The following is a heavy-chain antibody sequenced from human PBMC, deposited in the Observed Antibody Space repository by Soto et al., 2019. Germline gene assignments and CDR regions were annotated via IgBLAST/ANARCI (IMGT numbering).Heavy chain of an antibody. CDR3: TSRISTANYN. CDR2: VKTKAEGATT. Sequence: EVQLVESGGGLVKPGESLRLSCVASGFPCTTVLMNWVRQAPGKGPEWLGRVKTKAEGATTDYSAPAKGSLPILSADSINTVYPQMTSLRIESTALYYCTSRISTANYNWGQGTLVTVSS. J-gene: IGHJ4*02. D-gene: IGHD1-20*01. V-gene: IGHV3-15*07. CDR1: GFPCTTVL.